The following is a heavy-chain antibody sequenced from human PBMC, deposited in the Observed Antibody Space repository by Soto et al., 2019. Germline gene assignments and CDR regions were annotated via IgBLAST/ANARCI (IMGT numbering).Heavy chain of an antibody. D-gene: IGHD5-12*01. Sequence: EVNLLESGGGLVQPGESLRLSCAASGFRFWTYSMSWVRQAPGKGLEWVSGISGDGSATSYADSLKGRFTVSRDNSKDTLFLQKNTLRVEDTAVYYCAKTRLYDNNDYHRDGFDVWGPGTAVTVS. J-gene: IGHJ3*01. CDR3: AKTRLYDNNDYHRDGFDV. CDR2: ISGDGSAT. V-gene: IGHV3-23*01. CDR1: GFRFWTYS.